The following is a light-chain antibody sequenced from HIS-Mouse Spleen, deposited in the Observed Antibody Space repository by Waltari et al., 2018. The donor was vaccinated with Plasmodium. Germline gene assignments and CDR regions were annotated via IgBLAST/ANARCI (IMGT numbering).Light chain of an antibody. CDR3: QQYNNWSFT. CDR2: GAS. Sequence: EIVMTQSPPTLSVSPGERATPSCRASQSVSSNLARYQQKPGQAPRLLIYGASTRATGIPARFSGSGSGTEFTLTISSLQSEDFAVYYCQQYNNWSFTFGPGTKVDIK. V-gene: IGKV3-15*01. CDR1: QSVSSN. J-gene: IGKJ3*01.